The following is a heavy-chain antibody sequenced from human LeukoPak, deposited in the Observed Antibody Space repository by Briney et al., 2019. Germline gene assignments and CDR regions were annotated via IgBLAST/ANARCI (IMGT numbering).Heavy chain of an antibody. J-gene: IGHJ4*02. D-gene: IGHD2-15*01. V-gene: IGHV3-72*01. CDR2: TRKKTNSYTT. CDR3: ARIAKGVGVDY. CDR1: GFTFSDHY. Sequence: GGSLRLSCAASGFTFSDHYMDWVRQAPGKGLEWVGRTRKKTNSYTTEYAASVKGRCSISRDDLKNSLYLQMNSLKIEDTAVYYCARIAKGVGVDYWGQGTLVTVSS.